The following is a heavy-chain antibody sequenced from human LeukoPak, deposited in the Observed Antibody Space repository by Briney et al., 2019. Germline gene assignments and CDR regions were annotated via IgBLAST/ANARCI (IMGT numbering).Heavy chain of an antibody. Sequence: SAKVSCKASGGTFSSYAISWVRQAPGQGLEWMGGIIPIFGTANYAQKFQGRVTITADESTSTAYMELSSLRSEDTAVYYCARVGYCSSTSCYGYYYGMDVWGQGTTVTVSS. J-gene: IGHJ6*02. CDR3: ARVGYCSSTSCYGYYYGMDV. CDR1: GGTFSSYA. V-gene: IGHV1-69*13. D-gene: IGHD2-2*01. CDR2: IIPIFGTA.